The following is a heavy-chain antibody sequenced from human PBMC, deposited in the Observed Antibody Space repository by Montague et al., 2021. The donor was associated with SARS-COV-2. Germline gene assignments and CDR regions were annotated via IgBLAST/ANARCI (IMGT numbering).Heavy chain of an antibody. V-gene: IGHV4-59*01. CDR3: ARRCTGGGYCHASH. CDR1: GGSITSFY. J-gene: IGHJ4*02. Sequence: NPSLTCTVSGGSITSFYWSWIRQSPGEGLEWIGDIFPRGSANYNPALKSRVTISVDTSQNLISLQMRSVTAGDTAVYHCARRCTGGGYCHASHWGQGTLVTVSS. CDR2: IFPRGSA. D-gene: IGHD2-21*02.